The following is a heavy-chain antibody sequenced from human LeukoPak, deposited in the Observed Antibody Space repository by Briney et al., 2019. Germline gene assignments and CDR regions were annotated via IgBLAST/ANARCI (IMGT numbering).Heavy chain of an antibody. CDR1: GASISSYY. Sequence: SETLSLTCTVSGASISSYYWSWIRQPPGEGLEWIGYIFYRVSTNYNPSLKSRVTISVDTSKNQFSLKLSSVTAADTAVYYCASGPYPAAGTDHQFDYWGQGILVTVFS. V-gene: IGHV4-59*01. J-gene: IGHJ4*02. CDR2: IFYRVST. CDR3: ASGPYPAAGTDHQFDY. D-gene: IGHD6-13*01.